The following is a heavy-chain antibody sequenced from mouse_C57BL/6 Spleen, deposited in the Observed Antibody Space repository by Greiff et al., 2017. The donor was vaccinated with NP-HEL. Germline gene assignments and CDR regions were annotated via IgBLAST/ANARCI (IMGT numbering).Heavy chain of an antibody. J-gene: IGHJ1*03. Sequence: EVQLQQSGPELVKPGASVKISCKASGYTFTDYYMNWVKQSHGKSLEWIGDINPNNGGTSYNQKFKGKATLTVDKSSSTAYMELRSLTSEDSAVYYCARERPTEGDLDVWGTGTTVTVSS. V-gene: IGHV1-26*01. CDR3: ARERPTEGDLDV. CDR2: INPNNGGT. CDR1: GYTFTDYY.